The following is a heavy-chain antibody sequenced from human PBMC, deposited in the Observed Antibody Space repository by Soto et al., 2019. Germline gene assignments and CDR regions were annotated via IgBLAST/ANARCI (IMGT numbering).Heavy chain of an antibody. Sequence: SAVKFSWKDSGGTFGSDAITWVRPAPGQGLDWVGRIIPIFGTTNYAQNLQGRVTISADKSTLTSYMELHSLTSDDTALYYCARDRTDSGYFTNWLDPWGQGTQVTVSS. CDR3: ARDRTDSGYFTNWLDP. V-gene: IGHV1-69*06. D-gene: IGHD3-22*01. CDR1: GGTFGSDA. J-gene: IGHJ5*02. CDR2: IIPIFGTT.